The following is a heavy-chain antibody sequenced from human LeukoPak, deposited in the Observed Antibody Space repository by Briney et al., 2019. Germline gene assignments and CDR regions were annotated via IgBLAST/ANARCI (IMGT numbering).Heavy chain of an antibody. CDR3: AREGYCSSTSCYRTTVYYYYYMDV. J-gene: IGHJ6*03. CDR1: GGSISSYY. CDR2: IYTSGST. V-gene: IGHV4-4*07. Sequence: PSETLSLTCTVSGGSISSYYWSWIRQPAGKGLEWIGRIYTSGSTNYNPSLKSRVTMSVDTSKNQFSLKLSSVTAADTAVYYCAREGYCSSTSCYRTTVYYYYYMDVWGKGITVTVSS. D-gene: IGHD2-2*01.